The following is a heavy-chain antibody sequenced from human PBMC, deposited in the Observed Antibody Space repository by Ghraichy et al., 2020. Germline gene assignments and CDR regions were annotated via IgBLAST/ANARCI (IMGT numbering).Heavy chain of an antibody. Sequence: SETLSLTCAVYGGSFSGYYWSWIRQPPGKGLEWIGEINHSGSTNYNPSLKSRVTISVDTSKNQFSLKLSSVTAADTAVYYCARVPRDYVWGSYRLLGAFDIWGQGTMVTVSS. D-gene: IGHD3-16*02. CDR3: ARVPRDYVWGSYRLLGAFDI. V-gene: IGHV4-34*01. J-gene: IGHJ3*02. CDR2: INHSGST. CDR1: GGSFSGYY.